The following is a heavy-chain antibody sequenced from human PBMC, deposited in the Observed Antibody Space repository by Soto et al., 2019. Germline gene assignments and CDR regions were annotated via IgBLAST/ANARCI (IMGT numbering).Heavy chain of an antibody. CDR1: GFTFSSYG. V-gene: IGHV3-33*01. D-gene: IGHD6-19*01. Sequence: GESLKISCAASGFTFSSYGMHWVRQAPGKGLEWVAVIWYDGSNKYYADSVKGRFTISRDNSKNTLYLQMNSLRAEDTAVYYCARVSRRPNSSGWEAFGYWGQGTLVTVSS. CDR3: ARVSRRPNSSGWEAFGY. CDR2: IWYDGSNK. J-gene: IGHJ4*02.